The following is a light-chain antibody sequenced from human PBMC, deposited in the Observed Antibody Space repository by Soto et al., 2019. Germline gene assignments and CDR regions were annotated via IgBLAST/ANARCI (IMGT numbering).Light chain of an antibody. Sequence: EIVLAQSPGTLSLSAGERATLSCRASQSVSSSYLAWYQQKPGQAPRLLIYGASSRATGIPDRFSGSGSGTEFTLTISSLQSEDFAVYYCQQRSNWPLTFGGGTKVDI. CDR1: QSVSSSY. V-gene: IGKV3D-20*02. CDR3: QQRSNWPLT. J-gene: IGKJ4*01. CDR2: GAS.